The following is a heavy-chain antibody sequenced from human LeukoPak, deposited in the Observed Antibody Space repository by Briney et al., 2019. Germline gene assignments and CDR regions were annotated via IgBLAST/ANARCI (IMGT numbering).Heavy chain of an antibody. Sequence: PGGSLRLSCAASGFTFSSYAIHWVRQAPGKGLEWVAGVSYDGTDKYYADSVKGRFSISRDNSKNTLFLQMNSLKPEDTAVFYCARVGHILGVKLDYWGQGTLVTVSS. CDR3: ARVGHILGVKLDY. CDR1: GFTFSSYA. J-gene: IGHJ4*02. V-gene: IGHV3-30*04. CDR2: VSYDGTDK. D-gene: IGHD3-16*01.